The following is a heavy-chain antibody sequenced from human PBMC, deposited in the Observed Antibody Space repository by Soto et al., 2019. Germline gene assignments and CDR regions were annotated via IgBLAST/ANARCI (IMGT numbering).Heavy chain of an antibody. CDR3: ARGEQYSGRIFDY. Sequence: SQTLSLTCAITGDSVSSNSAGWSWVRQSPSRGLEWLGRTYYRSKWYYEYAVSVRGRITINPDTSKNQYTLQLNSVTPEDTAVYFCARGEQYSGRIFDYWGQGTLVTVSS. V-gene: IGHV6-1*01. CDR1: GDSVSSNSAG. CDR2: TYYRSKWYY. D-gene: IGHD1-26*01. J-gene: IGHJ4*01.